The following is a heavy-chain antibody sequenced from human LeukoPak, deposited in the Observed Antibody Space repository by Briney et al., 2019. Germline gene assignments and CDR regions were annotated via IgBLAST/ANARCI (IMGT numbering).Heavy chain of an antibody. D-gene: IGHD1-14*01. CDR2: INPGGSST. J-gene: IGHJ4*02. V-gene: IGHV3-74*01. Sequence: PGGSLRLSCAASGFTFSSYWMHWVRQAPGKGLVWVSRINPGGSSTAYADSVKGRFTISRDKAENTLYLQMDSLRAEDTAVYYCARSNQADDYWGQGTLVTVSS. CDR3: ARSNQADDY. CDR1: GFTFSSYW.